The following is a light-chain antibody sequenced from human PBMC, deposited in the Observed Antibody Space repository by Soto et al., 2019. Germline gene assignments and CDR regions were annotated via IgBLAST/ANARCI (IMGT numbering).Light chain of an antibody. CDR3: RELNTYPST. J-gene: IGKJ5*01. CDR1: QGISSY. CDR2: TAS. Sequence: IQVTQTPSYRRAWIEGRFTITSRASQGISSYLAWYQQKPGKAPKLLIYTASTLQSGVPSRFSGSGSGTEFTLTICSLQPEDFAPYCCRELNTYPSTFGQGTRLEIK. V-gene: IGKV1-9*01.